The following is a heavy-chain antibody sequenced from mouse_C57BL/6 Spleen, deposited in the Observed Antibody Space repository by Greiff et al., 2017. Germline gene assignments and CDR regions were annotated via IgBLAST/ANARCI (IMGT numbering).Heavy chain of an antibody. Sequence: VQLKQSGPELVKPGASVKIPCKASGYTFTDYNMDWVKQSHGKSLEWIGDINPNNGGTIYNQKFKGKATLTVDKSSSTAYMELRSLTSEDTAVYYCARSGDYYSNSWFAYWGQGTLVTVSA. D-gene: IGHD2-5*01. J-gene: IGHJ3*01. CDR2: INPNNGGT. CDR3: ARSGDYYSNSWFAY. V-gene: IGHV1-18*01. CDR1: GYTFTDYN.